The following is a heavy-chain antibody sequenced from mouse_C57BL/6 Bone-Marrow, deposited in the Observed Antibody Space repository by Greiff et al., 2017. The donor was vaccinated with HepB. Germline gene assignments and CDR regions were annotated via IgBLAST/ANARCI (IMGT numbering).Heavy chain of an antibody. J-gene: IGHJ2*01. CDR2: IYPGDGDT. CDR3: ARGGYYYGSSY. D-gene: IGHD1-1*01. V-gene: IGHV1-82*01. Sequence: QVQLQQSGPELVKPGASVKISCKASGYAFSSSWMNWVKQRPGKGLEWIGRIYPGDGDTNYNGKFKGKATLTADKSSSTAYMQLSSLTSEDSAVYFCARGGYYYGSSYWGQGTTLTVSS. CDR1: GYAFSSSW.